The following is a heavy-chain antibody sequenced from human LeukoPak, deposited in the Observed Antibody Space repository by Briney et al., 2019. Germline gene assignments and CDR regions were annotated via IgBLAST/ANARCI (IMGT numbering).Heavy chain of an antibody. Sequence: ASVKVSCKASGGTFSSYAMSWVRQAPGQGLEWMGGITPIFGTANYAQKFQGRVTITADESTSTAYMELSSLRSEDTAVYYCASTFWVPPPEWYRGNWFDPWGQGTLVTVSS. CDR1: GGTFSSYA. J-gene: IGHJ5*02. CDR3: ASTFWVPPPEWYRGNWFDP. V-gene: IGHV1-69*13. CDR2: ITPIFGTA. D-gene: IGHD3-3*01.